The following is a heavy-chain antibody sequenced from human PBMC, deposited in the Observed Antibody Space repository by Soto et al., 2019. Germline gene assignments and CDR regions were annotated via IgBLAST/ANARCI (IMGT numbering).Heavy chain of an antibody. CDR2: INPDSGGT. V-gene: IGHV1-2*04. J-gene: IGHJ3*02. Sequence: ASVKVSCKGSGYTFTAYFVHWWRQAPGQRLEWMGWINPDSGGTMYGEKFQGWVTMTRDTPISTVYMELSRLTSVDTAVYYCARGPSTGAFDIWGQGTMVTVSS. CDR1: GYTFTAYF. CDR3: ARGPSTGAFDI.